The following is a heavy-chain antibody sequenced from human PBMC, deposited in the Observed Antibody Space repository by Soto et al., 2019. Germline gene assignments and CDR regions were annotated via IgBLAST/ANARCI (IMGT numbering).Heavy chain of an antibody. J-gene: IGHJ4*02. D-gene: IGHD3-22*01. Sequence: QVQLVESGGGVVQPGRSLRLSCAASGFTFSSYGMHWVRQAPGKGLEWVAVIWYDGSNKYYADSVKGRFTISRDNSKNTLYLQMNSLRAEDTAVYYCARDVPTLSRYYDSSGAFDYWGQGTLVTVSS. CDR2: IWYDGSNK. V-gene: IGHV3-33*01. CDR1: GFTFSSYG. CDR3: ARDVPTLSRYYDSSGAFDY.